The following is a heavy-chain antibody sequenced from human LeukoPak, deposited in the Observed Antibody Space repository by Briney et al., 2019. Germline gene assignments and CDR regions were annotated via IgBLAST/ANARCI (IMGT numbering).Heavy chain of an antibody. Sequence: ASVKVSCRASGYTFTSYYMHWVRQAPGQGLEWMGIINPSGGSTSYAQKFQGRVTMTRDTSTSTVYMELSSLRSEDTAVYYCAKDLPPAANPAYWGQGTLVTVSS. CDR3: AKDLPPAANPAY. CDR2: INPSGGST. CDR1: GYTFTSYY. J-gene: IGHJ4*02. V-gene: IGHV1-46*01. D-gene: IGHD2-2*01.